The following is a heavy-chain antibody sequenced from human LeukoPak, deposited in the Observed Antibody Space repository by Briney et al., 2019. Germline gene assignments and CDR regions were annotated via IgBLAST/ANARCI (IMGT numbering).Heavy chain of an antibody. CDR2: ISAYNGNT. CDR1: GYTFTSYG. Sequence: ASVKVSCKASGYTFTSYGISWVRQAPGQGLEWMGWISAYNGNTNYAQKLQGRVTMTTDTSTSTAYMELRSLRSDDTAVYYCARAPRMGLGRYSSGWLSAFDIWGQGTMVTVSS. J-gene: IGHJ3*02. CDR3: ARAPRMGLGRYSSGWLSAFDI. D-gene: IGHD6-19*01. V-gene: IGHV1-18*01.